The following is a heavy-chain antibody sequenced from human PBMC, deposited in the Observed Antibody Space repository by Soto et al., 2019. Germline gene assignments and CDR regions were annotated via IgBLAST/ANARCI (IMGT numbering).Heavy chain of an antibody. CDR2: IYYSGST. CDR3: ARDRYYNWFDP. Sequence: SETLSLTCTVSGGSVSSGSYYWSWIRQPPGKGLEWIGYIYYSGSTNYSPSLKSRVTISVDTSKNQFSLKLSSVTAADTAVYYCARDRYYNWFDPWGQGTLVTVSS. V-gene: IGHV4-61*01. D-gene: IGHD1-1*01. J-gene: IGHJ5*02. CDR1: GGSVSSGSYY.